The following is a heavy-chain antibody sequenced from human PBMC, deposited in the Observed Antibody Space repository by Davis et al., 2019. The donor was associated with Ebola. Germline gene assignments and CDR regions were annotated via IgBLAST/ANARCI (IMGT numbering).Heavy chain of an antibody. CDR3: ARDQDCSGMSCYSVGHDY. V-gene: IGHV1-18*04. CDR1: GYTFTTCG. J-gene: IGHJ4*02. CDR2: ISPYNGDT. Sequence: ASVKVSCKASGYTFTTCGISWVRQAPGQGLEWMGWISPYNGDTNYAQKLQGRVTMTRDTSSSTAYMELSSLGSDDTAVYYCARDQDCSGMSCYSVGHDYWGQGTLVTVSS. D-gene: IGHD2-15*01.